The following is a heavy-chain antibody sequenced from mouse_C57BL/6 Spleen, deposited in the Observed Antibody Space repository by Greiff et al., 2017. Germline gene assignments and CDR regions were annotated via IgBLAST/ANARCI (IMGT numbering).Heavy chain of an antibody. V-gene: IGHV3-6*01. CDR3: ARKFAY. Sequence: DVQLQESGPGLVKPSQSLSLTCSVTGYSITSGYYWNWIRQFPGNKLEWMGYISYDGSNNYNPSLKNRITITRDTSKNQFFLKLNSVTTEDTATYYGARKFAYWGQGTLVTVSA. CDR2: ISYDGSN. J-gene: IGHJ3*01. CDR1: GYSITSGYY.